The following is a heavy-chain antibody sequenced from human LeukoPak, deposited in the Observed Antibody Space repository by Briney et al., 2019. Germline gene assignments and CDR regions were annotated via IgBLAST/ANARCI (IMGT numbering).Heavy chain of an antibody. CDR2: MNQDGSEK. V-gene: IGHV3-7*01. Sequence: PGGSLRLSCAASGFTFSSDWMNWVRQAPGKGLEWVANMNQDGSEKYYADSVKGRFTISRDNAKKSLYLQMNSLRAGDTVVYYCATLDYWGQGTLVTVSS. CDR1: GFTFSSDW. CDR3: ATLDY. J-gene: IGHJ4*02.